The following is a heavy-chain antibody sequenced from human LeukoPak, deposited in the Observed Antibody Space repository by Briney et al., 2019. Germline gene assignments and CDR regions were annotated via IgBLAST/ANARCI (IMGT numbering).Heavy chain of an antibody. J-gene: IGHJ6*03. CDR2: IYTSGTT. V-gene: IGHV4-61*02. CDR1: GDSISSGSYY. CDR3: ARDPPSIAARPDGYYYYYYMHV. D-gene: IGHD6-6*01. Sequence: SETLSLTCTVSGDSISSGSYYWSWIRQPAGKGLEWIGRIYTSGTTNYNPSLKSRVTISVDTSKNQFSLKLSSVTAADTAVYYCARDPPSIAARPDGYYYYYYMHVWGKGTTVTVSS.